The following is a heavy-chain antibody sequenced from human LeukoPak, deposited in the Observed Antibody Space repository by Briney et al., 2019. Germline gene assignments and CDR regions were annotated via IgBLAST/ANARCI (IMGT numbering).Heavy chain of an antibody. CDR1: GYTFTCYY. CDR2: INPNSGGT. Sequence: ASVKVSCKASGYTFTCYYMHWVRQAPGQGLEWMGWINPNSGGTNYAQKFQGRVTVTRDTSISTAYMELSRLRSDDTAVYFCARGRPESPFDPWGQGTLVTVSS. D-gene: IGHD1-1*01. CDR3: ARGRPESPFDP. V-gene: IGHV1-2*02. J-gene: IGHJ5*02.